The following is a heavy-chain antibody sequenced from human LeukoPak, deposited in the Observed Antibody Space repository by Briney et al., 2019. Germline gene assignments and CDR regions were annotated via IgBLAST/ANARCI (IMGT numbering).Heavy chain of an antibody. CDR3: TTDSSTRDY. Sequence: GGSLRLSCAASGFPFRNGWMRWGRQGTGKGLEWVGRIKSKTDGGTTDYAAPVKGRFTISRDDSKNTLYLQMNSLKTEDTAVYYCTTDSSTRDYWGQGTLVTVSS. CDR1: GFPFRNGW. V-gene: IGHV3-15*01. J-gene: IGHJ4*02. CDR2: IKSKTDGGTT.